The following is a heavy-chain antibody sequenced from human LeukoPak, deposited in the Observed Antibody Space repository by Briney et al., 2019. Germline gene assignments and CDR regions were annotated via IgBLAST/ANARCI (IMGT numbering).Heavy chain of an antibody. CDR1: GDSIGSYY. D-gene: IGHD5-12*01. J-gene: IGHJ4*02. V-gene: IGHV4-4*07. CDR3: ARERYSGYDFDY. Sequence: SETLSLTCTVSGDSIGSYYWSWIRQPAGKGLEWIGRIYTSGSTNYNPSLKSRVTMSVDTSKNQFSLKLSSVTAADTAVYYCARERYSGYDFDYWGQGTLVTVSS. CDR2: IYTSGST.